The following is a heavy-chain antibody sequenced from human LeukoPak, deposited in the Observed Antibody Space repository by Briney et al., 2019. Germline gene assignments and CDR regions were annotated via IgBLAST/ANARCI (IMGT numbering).Heavy chain of an antibody. CDR3: ARVPDYGGNQDPFDY. Sequence: GGSLRLSCAASGFTFSSYGMHWVRQAPGKGLEWVAVIWYDGSNKYYADSVKGRFTISRDSSKNTLYLQMNSLRAEDTAVYYCARVPDYGGNQDPFDYWGQGTLVTVSS. CDR2: IWYDGSNK. V-gene: IGHV3-33*01. J-gene: IGHJ4*02. D-gene: IGHD4-23*01. CDR1: GFTFSSYG.